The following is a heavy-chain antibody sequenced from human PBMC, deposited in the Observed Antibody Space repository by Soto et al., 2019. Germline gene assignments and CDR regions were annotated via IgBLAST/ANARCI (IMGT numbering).Heavy chain of an antibody. D-gene: IGHD1-1*01. Sequence: QAQLVQSGAEVKKSGASVRVSCKASGYTLTNYGVTWVRQAPGQGLEWLGRVTPYKADTNSAQNLQGRVTMSTGTSTITAYLELRSLISADTAVYFCATDGPSNSCNLYAIDIWGQETMVTVSA. CDR2: VTPYKADT. CDR3: ATDGPSNSCNLYAIDI. J-gene: IGHJ3*02. V-gene: IGHV1-18*04. CDR1: GYTLTNYG.